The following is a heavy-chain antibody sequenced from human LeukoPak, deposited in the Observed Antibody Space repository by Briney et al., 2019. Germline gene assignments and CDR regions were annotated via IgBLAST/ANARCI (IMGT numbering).Heavy chain of an antibody. CDR1: GYTFTGYY. CDR3: GRAKYEFWSGTPDCDLDY. V-gene: IGHV1-2*02. J-gene: IGHJ4*02. D-gene: IGHD3-3*01. Sequence: GASVKVSCKASGYTFTGYYLHWVRQAPGQGLEWMGWINPNGGGTNYAHKFQGRVTMTMDTSIDTVYMELSSLRSDDTAVYYCGRAKYEFWSGTPDCDLDYWGQGTLVTVSS. CDR2: INPNGGGT.